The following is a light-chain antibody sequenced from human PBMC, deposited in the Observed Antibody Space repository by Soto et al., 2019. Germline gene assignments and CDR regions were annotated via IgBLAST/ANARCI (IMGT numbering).Light chain of an antibody. V-gene: IGLV2-14*03. CDR2: EVS. Sequence: QSVLTQPASVSGSPGQSITISCTGTSSDVGGYNYVSWYQQHPGKGPKLMIYEVSNRPSGVSNRFSGSKSGNTATLTISGLQAEDEADYYCSSYSDTNICVFGTGTKVTVL. CDR3: SSYSDTNICV. J-gene: IGLJ1*01. CDR1: SSDVGGYNY.